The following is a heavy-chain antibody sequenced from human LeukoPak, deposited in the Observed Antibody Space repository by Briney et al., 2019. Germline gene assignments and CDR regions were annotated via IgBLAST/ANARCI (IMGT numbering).Heavy chain of an antibody. D-gene: IGHD4-17*01. J-gene: IGHJ4*02. CDR1: GGSISGYF. CDR3: ARRGGNGDLDS. V-gene: IGHV4-59*08. CDR2: MDYKRTT. Sequence: SETLSLTCTLSGGSISGYFWNWIRQPPGKGLEWIGYMDYKRTTDYNPSLKSRSTISIDTSKNQFPLKLNAVTAADTAVYYCARRGGNGDLDSWGQGTLVTVSS.